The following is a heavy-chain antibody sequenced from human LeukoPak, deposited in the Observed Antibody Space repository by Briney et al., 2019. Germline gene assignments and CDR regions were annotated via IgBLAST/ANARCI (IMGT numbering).Heavy chain of an antibody. V-gene: IGHV3-7*01. CDR1: GFTFSSYW. CDR3: ARDRGAVAGSFDY. D-gene: IGHD6-19*01. Sequence: GGSLRLSCAASGFTFSSYWMSWVRQAPGKGLEWVANIKQDGSEKYYVDSVKGRFTISRDNAKNSLYLQMNSLRDEDTAVYYCARDRGAVAGSFDYWGQGTLVTVSS. J-gene: IGHJ4*02. CDR2: IKQDGSEK.